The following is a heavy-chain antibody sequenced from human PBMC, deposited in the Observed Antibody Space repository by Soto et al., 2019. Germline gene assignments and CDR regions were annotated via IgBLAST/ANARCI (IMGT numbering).Heavy chain of an antibody. V-gene: IGHV4-30-4*01. D-gene: IGHD6-25*01. CDR1: GGSISSGNYY. CDR3: AGEPKGGPAAGAIEI. CDR2: ISYSGTT. J-gene: IGHJ3*02. Sequence: SETLSLTCTVSGGSISSGNYYWSWIRQPPGKGLEWIGFISYSGTTHYSASLRSRVSISVDTSKNQFSLNLTSVTAADTAVYFCAGEPKGGPAAGAIEIWGQGTMVTVSS.